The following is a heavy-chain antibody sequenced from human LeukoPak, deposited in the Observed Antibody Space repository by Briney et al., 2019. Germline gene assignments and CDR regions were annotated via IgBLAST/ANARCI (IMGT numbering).Heavy chain of an antibody. Sequence: GASVKVSCKASGGTFSSYAISWVRQMPGKGLEWMGRIDPSDSYTNYSPSFQGHVTISADKSISTAYLQWSSLKASDTAMYYCARLPVWGSYRSPYYYYGMDVWGQGTTVTVSS. V-gene: IGHV5-10-1*01. CDR3: ARLPVWGSYRSPYYYYGMDV. D-gene: IGHD3-16*02. CDR1: GGTFSSYA. J-gene: IGHJ6*02. CDR2: IDPSDSYT.